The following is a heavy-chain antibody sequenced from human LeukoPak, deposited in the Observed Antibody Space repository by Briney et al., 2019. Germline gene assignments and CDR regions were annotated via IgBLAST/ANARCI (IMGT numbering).Heavy chain of an antibody. J-gene: IGHJ5*02. V-gene: IGHV4-39*01. CDR1: GASISNSAYY. CDR2: VHYSGST. CDR3: ARLFFVIDT. D-gene: IGHD3-3*01. Sequence: SETLSLTCTVSGASISNSAYYWLWIRQPPGEGLECIGTVHYSGSTFYNPSLKSRVNISVDTSKNQFSLQLSTVTAADTAVYYCARLFFVIDTWGQGTLVTVSS.